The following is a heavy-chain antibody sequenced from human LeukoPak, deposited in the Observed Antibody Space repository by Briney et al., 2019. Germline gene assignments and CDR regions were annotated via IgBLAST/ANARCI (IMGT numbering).Heavy chain of an antibody. Sequence: PGGSLRLSCETSGFPFITTWMNWVRQAPGKGLEWVGRIKSKTDGGTTDYAAPMKGRFIISRDDSKNTVFLQMNSLQIEDTAVYYCTTVAFVYGAFDIWGRGTMVAVSS. CDR1: GFPFITTW. CDR2: IKSKTDGGTT. V-gene: IGHV3-15*01. J-gene: IGHJ3*02. CDR3: TTVAFVYGAFDI. D-gene: IGHD2/OR15-2a*01.